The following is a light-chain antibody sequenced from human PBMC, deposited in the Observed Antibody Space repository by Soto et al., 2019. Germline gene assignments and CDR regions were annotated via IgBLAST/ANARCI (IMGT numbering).Light chain of an antibody. CDR2: DNN. J-gene: IGLJ2*01. CDR1: SSNIGNNY. CDR3: GTWDSSLSAGV. V-gene: IGLV1-51*01. Sequence: QSVLTQPPSVSAAPGQTVTISCSGSSSNIGNNYVSWYQQFPGTAPKLLIYDNNMRPSGIPDRFSGSKSGTSATLGITGLQTGDEADYYCGTWDSSLSAGVFGGGTKLTVL.